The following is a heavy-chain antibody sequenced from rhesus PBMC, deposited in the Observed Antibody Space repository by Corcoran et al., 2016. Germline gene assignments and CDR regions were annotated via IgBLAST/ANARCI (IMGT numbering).Heavy chain of an antibody. V-gene: IGHV4-169*02. CDR2: IYGSGSST. D-gene: IGHD3-9*01. Sequence: QLQLQESGPGLVKPSETLSVTCAVSGGSISSSYWSWIRQAPGKGLEWIGYIYGSGSSTNYNPSLKSRVTLSVDTSKNQLSLKLSSATAADTAVYYCASDTDYFDYWGQGVLVTVSS. J-gene: IGHJ4*01. CDR3: ASDTDYFDY. CDR1: GGSISSSY.